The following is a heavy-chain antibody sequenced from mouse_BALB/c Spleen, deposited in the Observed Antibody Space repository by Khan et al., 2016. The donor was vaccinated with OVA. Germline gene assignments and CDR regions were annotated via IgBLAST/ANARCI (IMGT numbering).Heavy chain of an antibody. Sequence: QVQLQQPGAELARPGASVKLSCKASGYTFTDYYINWVKQRTGQGLEWIGEIYPRSGNTYHNEKFKGKATLTADKSSSIAYMQLSSLTSEDSAVYFCARRNYFGYTFAYWGQGTLVTVSA. CDR2: IYPRSGNT. CDR1: GYTFTDYY. V-gene: IGHV1-77*01. CDR3: ARRNYFGYTFAY. D-gene: IGHD1-2*01. J-gene: IGHJ3*01.